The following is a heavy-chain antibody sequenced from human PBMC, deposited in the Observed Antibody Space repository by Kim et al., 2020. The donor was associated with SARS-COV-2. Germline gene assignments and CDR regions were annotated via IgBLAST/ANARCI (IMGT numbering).Heavy chain of an antibody. D-gene: IGHD2-15*01. Sequence: YNPSLKSRVTISVDTSKNQFSLKLSSVTAADTAVYYCARHGGITSRAFDIWGQGTMVTVSS. V-gene: IGHV4-39*01. CDR3: ARHGGITSRAFDI. J-gene: IGHJ3*02.